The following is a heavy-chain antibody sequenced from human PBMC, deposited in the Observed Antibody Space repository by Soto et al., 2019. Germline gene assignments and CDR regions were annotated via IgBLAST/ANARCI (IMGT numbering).Heavy chain of an antibody. V-gene: IGHV1-69*02. CDR2: IIPILGIA. Sequence: QVQLVQSGAEVKKPGSSVKVSCKASGGTFSSYTISWVRQAPGQGLEWMGRIIPILGIANYAQKFQGRVTITADKSTSTAYMELSSLRSEDTAVYYCAITRSSGWGQYWYFDLWGRGTLVTVSS. J-gene: IGHJ2*01. D-gene: IGHD6-19*01. CDR3: AITRSSGWGQYWYFDL. CDR1: GGTFSSYT.